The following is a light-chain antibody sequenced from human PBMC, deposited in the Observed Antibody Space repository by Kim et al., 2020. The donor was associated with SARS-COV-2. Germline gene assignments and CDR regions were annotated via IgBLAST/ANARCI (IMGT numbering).Light chain of an antibody. V-gene: IGLV3-19*01. J-gene: IGLJ2*01. Sequence: SSELTQDPAVSVALGQTVRITCQGDSLRSYYATWYQQKPGQAPILGIYGKNNRPSGMPDRFSGSSSGNTASVTITGTQAGDEADDYCNARDSNDNVVFGG. CDR1: SLRSYY. CDR3: NARDSNDNVV. CDR2: GKN.